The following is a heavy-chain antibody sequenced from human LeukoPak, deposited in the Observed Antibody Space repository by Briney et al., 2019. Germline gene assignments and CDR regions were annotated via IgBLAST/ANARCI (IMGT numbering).Heavy chain of an antibody. CDR3: ARGISGSYTSPHY. CDR2: IYYSGST. CDR1: GGSISGYY. J-gene: IGHJ4*02. Sequence: PSETLSLTCTVSGGSISGYYWSWIRQPPGKGLEWIGYIYYSGSTNYNPSLRSRVTISVDTSKNQFSLKLTSVTAADTAVYYCARGISGSYTSPHYWGQGTQVTVSS. V-gene: IGHV4-59*01. D-gene: IGHD1-26*01.